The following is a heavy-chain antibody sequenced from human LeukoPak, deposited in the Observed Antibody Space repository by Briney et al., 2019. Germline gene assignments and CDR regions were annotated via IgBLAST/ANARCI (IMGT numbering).Heavy chain of an antibody. J-gene: IGHJ4*02. CDR1: GYSFTKDW. V-gene: IGHV5-51*01. CDR2: IYPGDSDT. Sequence: GESLKISCKGSGYSFTKDWIAWVRQMPGKGLECMGIIYPGDSDTRYSPSFQGQVTISADRSITTAYLQWSSLKASDTAMYYCARWGQDSGSYYHFDYWGQGTLVTVSS. CDR3: ARWGQDSGSYYHFDY. D-gene: IGHD3-10*01.